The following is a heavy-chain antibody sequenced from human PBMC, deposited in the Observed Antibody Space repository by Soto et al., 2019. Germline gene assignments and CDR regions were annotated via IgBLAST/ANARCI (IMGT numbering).Heavy chain of an antibody. D-gene: IGHD7-27*01. CDR2: ISYDGSNK. J-gene: IGHJ6*02. Sequence: QVQLVQSGGGVVQPGRSLRLSCAASGFTFSNYAIHWVLQAPGKGLEWVAVISYDGSNKNYADSVKGRFTISRDNSKNTLYLQMNSLRADDTAVYYCAKDLGGMDVWGQGTTVTVSS. V-gene: IGHV3-30*18. CDR1: GFTFSNYA. CDR3: AKDLGGMDV.